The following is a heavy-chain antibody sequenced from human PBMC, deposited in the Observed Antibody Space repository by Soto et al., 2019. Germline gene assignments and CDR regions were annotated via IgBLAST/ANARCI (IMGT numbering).Heavy chain of an antibody. V-gene: IGHV3-74*01. J-gene: IGHJ4*02. CDR2: INSDGSST. CDR3: VRTSLVVAAATREDY. Sequence: GGSLRLSCAASGFTFSSYWMHWVRQAPGKGLVWVSRINSDGSSTSYADSVKGRFTISRDNAENTLYLQMNSPRAEDTAVYYCVRTSLVVAAATREDYWGQGTLVTVSS. CDR1: GFTFSSYW. D-gene: IGHD2-15*01.